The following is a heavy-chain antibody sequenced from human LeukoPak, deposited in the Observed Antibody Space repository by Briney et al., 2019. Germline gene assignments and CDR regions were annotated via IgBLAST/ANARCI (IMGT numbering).Heavy chain of an antibody. CDR3: ARSRIAVAGTFDY. J-gene: IGHJ4*02. CDR2: TYPGDSDT. CDR1: GYSFTSYW. V-gene: IGHV5-51*01. D-gene: IGHD6-19*01. Sequence: GESLKISCKGSGYSFTSYWIGWVRQMPGKGLEWMGITYPGDSDTRYSPSFQGQVTISADKSISTAYLQWSSLKASDTAMYYYARSRIAVAGTFDYWGQGTLVTVSS.